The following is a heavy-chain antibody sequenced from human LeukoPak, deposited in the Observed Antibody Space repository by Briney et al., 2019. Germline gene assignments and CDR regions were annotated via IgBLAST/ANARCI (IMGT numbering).Heavy chain of an antibody. CDR3: ARPRAAAGIDY. Sequence: SETLSLTCAVYGGSFSGYYWSWIRQPPGKGLEWIGSIYYSGSTYYNPSLKSRVTISVDTSKNQFSLKLSSVTAADTAVYYCARPRAAAGIDYWGQGTLVTVSS. D-gene: IGHD6-13*01. CDR2: IYYSGST. J-gene: IGHJ4*02. CDR1: GGSFSGYY. V-gene: IGHV4-34*01.